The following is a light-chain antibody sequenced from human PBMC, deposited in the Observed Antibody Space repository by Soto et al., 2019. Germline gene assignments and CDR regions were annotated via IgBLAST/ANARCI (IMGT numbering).Light chain of an antibody. CDR3: QSYDSTLGARYV. Sequence: QSVLTQPPSVSGAPGQRVTISCTGSSSNIGAGYDVHWYQQRPGAAPKLLISANINRPSGVPDRFSGSKSGTSASLAITGRQADDEGEYYCQSYDSTLGARYVFCTGTKLTVL. CDR2: ANI. CDR1: SSNIGAGYD. V-gene: IGLV1-40*01. J-gene: IGLJ1*01.